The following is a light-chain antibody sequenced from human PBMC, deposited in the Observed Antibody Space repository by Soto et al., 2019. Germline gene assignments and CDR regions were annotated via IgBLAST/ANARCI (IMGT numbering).Light chain of an antibody. CDR2: DAS. CDR1: QSISSY. J-gene: IGKJ1*01. CDR3: HHRTYWPP. Sequence: EIVLTQSPATLSLSPGERATLFCRASQSISSYLAWYQQNPGQSPRLLIYDASTRATGIPARFSGSGSGTDFTLTISSLEPEDFAFYYCHHRTYWPPFGQGTKVEIK. V-gene: IGKV3-11*01.